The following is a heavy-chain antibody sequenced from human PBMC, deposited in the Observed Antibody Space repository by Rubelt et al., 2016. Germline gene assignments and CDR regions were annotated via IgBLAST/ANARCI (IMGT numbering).Heavy chain of an antibody. CDR1: GGSISSYY. V-gene: IGHV4-4*07. J-gene: IGHJ6*02. CDR2: IYTSGSP. CDR3: AGDPRRGTVFFTYGMDV. D-gene: IGHD3-10*01. Sequence: QLQLQESGPGLVKPSETLSLTCTVSGGSISSYYWSWIRQPAGKGLEWIGRIYTSGSPNYNPSIKGGVAKAVEKLKNDGSRRWRAVTAEDTAVYYCAGDPRRGTVFFTYGMDVWGQGTTGTVSS.